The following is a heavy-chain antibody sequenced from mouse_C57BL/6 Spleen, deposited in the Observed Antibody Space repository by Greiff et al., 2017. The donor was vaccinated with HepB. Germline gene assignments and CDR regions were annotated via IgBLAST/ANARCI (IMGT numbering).Heavy chain of an antibody. D-gene: IGHD4-1*01. J-gene: IGHJ2*01. V-gene: IGHV1-15*01. CDR1: GYTFTDYE. Sequence: QVQLQQSGAELVRPGASVTLSCKASGYTFTDYEMHWVKQTPVHGLEWIGAIDPETGGTAYNQKFKGKSILTADKSSSTAYMEIRSLTSEDSAVYYCTRRTVTCFDYWGQGTTLTVSS. CDR2: IDPETGGT. CDR3: TRRTVTCFDY.